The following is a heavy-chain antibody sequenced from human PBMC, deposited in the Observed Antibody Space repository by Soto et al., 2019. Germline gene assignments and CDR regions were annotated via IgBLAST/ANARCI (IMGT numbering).Heavy chain of an antibody. CDR1: GIIFRNYW. CDR3: ATYTYCGGRGCHRSFDV. J-gene: IGHJ3*01. CDR2: IQDDGREK. V-gene: IGHV3-7*01. D-gene: IGHD2-21*01. Sequence: GGSLRLSCAASGIIFRNYWMYWVRQAPGKGLEWVANIQDDGREKNYVDSVKGRFAISRDNAKNSLYLQMNSLRADDTAVYYCATYTYCGGRGCHRSFDVWGQGTMVTVS.